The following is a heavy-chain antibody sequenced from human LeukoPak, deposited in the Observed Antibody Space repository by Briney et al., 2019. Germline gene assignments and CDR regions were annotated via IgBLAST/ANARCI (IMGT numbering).Heavy chain of an antibody. CDR1: GGTFSSYA. V-gene: IGHV1-69*05. D-gene: IGHD2-8*01. J-gene: IGHJ6*03. Sequence: GSSVKVSCKASGGTFSSYAISWVRQAPGQGLEWMGRIIPIFGTANYAQKFHGRVTITTDESTSTAYMELSSLRSEDTAVYYCAREMVYDSYYYYYMDVWGKGTTVTVSS. CDR3: AREMVYDSYYYYYMDV. CDR2: IIPIFGTA.